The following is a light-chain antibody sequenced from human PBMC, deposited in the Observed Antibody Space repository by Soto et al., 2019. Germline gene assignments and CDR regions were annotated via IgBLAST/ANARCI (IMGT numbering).Light chain of an antibody. CDR2: DAS. CDR3: QQYHNYPRT. CDR1: ESIRTW. J-gene: IGKJ1*01. V-gene: IGKV1-5*01. Sequence: DIQMTQSPSTLSASIGDRVTITCQASESIRTWLAWYQHKPGKAPKFLIYDASRLESGVPSRFSGSGSGTEFTLTISNLQPDDFATYFCQQYHNYPRTFGQGTKVEIK.